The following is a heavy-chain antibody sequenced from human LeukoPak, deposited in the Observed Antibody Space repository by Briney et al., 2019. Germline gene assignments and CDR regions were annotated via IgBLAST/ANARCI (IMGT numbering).Heavy chain of an antibody. D-gene: IGHD1-26*01. CDR3: VRDSRVGDTADLGY. V-gene: IGHV3-9*01. CDR1: GFTFDDYA. CDR2: ISWNSGSI. J-gene: IGHJ4*02. Sequence: GRSLRLSCAASGFTFDDYAMHWVRQAPGKGLEWVSGISWNSGSIGYADSVKGRFTISRDNAENSLYLQMNSLRAEDTAVYYCVRDSRVGDTADLGYWGQGTLVTVSS.